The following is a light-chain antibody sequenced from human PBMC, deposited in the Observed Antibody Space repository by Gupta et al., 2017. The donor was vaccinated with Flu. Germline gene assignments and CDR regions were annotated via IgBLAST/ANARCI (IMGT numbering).Light chain of an antibody. CDR1: SSDVGRSDS. Sequence: QSALTQPASVSGSPGQSITISCSGTSSDVGRSDSVSWYQQHPDKAPKLIIFDVTNRPSGVSSRFSGSKSGNTASLTISGLQAEDETDYYCSSYTSGSTVYVFGTGTKVTVL. CDR2: DVT. CDR3: SSYTSGSTVYV. J-gene: IGLJ1*01. V-gene: IGLV2-14*01.